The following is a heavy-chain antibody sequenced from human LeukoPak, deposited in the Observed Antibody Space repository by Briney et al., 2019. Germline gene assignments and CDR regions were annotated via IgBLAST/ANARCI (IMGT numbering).Heavy chain of an antibody. Sequence: PGGSLRLSCAASGFTFSNYWMTWVRQAPGKGLEWAANIRRDESSEYYVDSVEGRFTISRDNAKNSLYLQMNSLRAEDTAVYYCASNWGYYYMDVWGKGTTVTVSS. D-gene: IGHD7-27*01. J-gene: IGHJ6*03. CDR1: GFTFSNYW. V-gene: IGHV3-7*01. CDR2: IRRDESSE. CDR3: ASNWGYYYMDV.